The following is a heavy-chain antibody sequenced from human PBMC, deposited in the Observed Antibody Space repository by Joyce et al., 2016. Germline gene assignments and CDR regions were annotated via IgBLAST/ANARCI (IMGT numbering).Heavy chain of an antibody. CDR2: SNPRGEGT. Sequence: QVQLVQSGAEVKEPGASVKVSCKASGYTFPNHHMHWVRQGPGQGLEWMGISNPRGEGTRNAQKFQGRVTMTRDTSTSIDYMELSSLRSEDTAVYYCARDLSGGWSLDYWGQGTLVTVSS. J-gene: IGHJ4*02. CDR1: GYTFPNHH. CDR3: ARDLSGGWSLDY. V-gene: IGHV1-46*01. D-gene: IGHD6-19*01.